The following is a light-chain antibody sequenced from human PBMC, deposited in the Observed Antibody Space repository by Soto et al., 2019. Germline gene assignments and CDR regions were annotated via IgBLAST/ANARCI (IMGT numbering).Light chain of an antibody. CDR1: QGILDY. CDR2: AAS. Sequence: DIQMTQSPSFLSASVGDRATITCRASQGILDYVAWYQQKPGKAPNLLIYAASTWQSGVPDRFSGSGSGTDFTLTISSLQPEDVATYYCQQYNTAPQTFGQGTKVEIK. V-gene: IGKV1-27*01. CDR3: QQYNTAPQT. J-gene: IGKJ1*01.